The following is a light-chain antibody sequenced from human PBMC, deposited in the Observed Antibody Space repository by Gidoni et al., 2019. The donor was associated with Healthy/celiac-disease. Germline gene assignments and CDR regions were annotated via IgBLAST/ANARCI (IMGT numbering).Light chain of an antibody. Sequence: EIVLTPSPGTRSLSPGERATLSCRASQSVSSSYLAWYQQKPGQAPRLLIYGASSRATGIPDRFSGSGSGTDFTLTISRLEPEDFAVYYCQQYGSSLITFXXXTRLEIK. CDR3: QQYGSSLIT. CDR2: GAS. J-gene: IGKJ5*01. V-gene: IGKV3-20*01. CDR1: QSVSSSY.